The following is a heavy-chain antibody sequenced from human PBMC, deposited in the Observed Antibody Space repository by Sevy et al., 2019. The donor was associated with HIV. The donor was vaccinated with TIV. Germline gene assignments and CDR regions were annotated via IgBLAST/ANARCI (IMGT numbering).Heavy chain of an antibody. CDR1: GFSVSSNY. V-gene: IGHV3-53*01. CDR2: IYSGGNT. J-gene: IGHJ6*02. D-gene: IGHD3-3*01. Sequence: GGSLRLSCAVSGFSVSSNYMTWVRQAPGKGLEWVSVIYSGGNTYYADSVKGRFTISRDTCKNTLYLQMNSLRAEDTAVYYCARGLILEGSWYGMDVWGQGTTVTVSS. CDR3: ARGLILEGSWYGMDV.